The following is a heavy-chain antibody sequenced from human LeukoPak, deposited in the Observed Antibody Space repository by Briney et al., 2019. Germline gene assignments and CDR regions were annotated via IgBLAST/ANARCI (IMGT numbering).Heavy chain of an antibody. V-gene: IGHV3-64D*06. J-gene: IGHJ4*02. CDR1: GFTFSSYA. D-gene: IGHD6-19*01. CDR2: ISSNGGST. Sequence: GGSLRLSCSASGFTFSSYAIHWVRQAPGKGLEYVSAISSNGGSTYYADSVKGRFTIPRDNSKNALYLQMSSLRAEDTAVYYCVKGSSSGWYHLPSPFGYWGQGTLVTVSS. CDR3: VKGSSSGWYHLPSPFGY.